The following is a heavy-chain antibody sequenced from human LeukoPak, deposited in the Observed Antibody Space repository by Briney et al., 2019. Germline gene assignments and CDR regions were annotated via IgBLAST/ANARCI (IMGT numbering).Heavy chain of an antibody. CDR1: GFTFSSYA. V-gene: IGHV3-30*04. D-gene: IGHD5-12*01. J-gene: IGHJ4*02. CDR2: ISYDGSNK. CDR3: ARGFATTDY. Sequence: PGGSLRLSCAASGFTFSSYAMHWVRQAPGKGLEWVAVISYDGSNKYYADSVKGRFTISRDNSKNTLYLQMNGLRAEDTAVYYCARGFATTDYWGQGTLVTVSS.